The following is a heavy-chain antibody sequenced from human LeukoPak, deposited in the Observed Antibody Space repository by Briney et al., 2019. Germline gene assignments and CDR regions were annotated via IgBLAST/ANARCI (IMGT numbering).Heavy chain of an antibody. CDR1: GYTFTGYS. Sequence: GASVKVSCKGSGYTFTGYSMNWVRQAPGQGLEWMGWINPNSGDTKYAQNFQGRVTMTRDTSISTAYMELSRLRSDDTAVYYCATDRHTIAVAATLDYWGQGTLVIASS. CDR3: ATDRHTIAVAATLDY. V-gene: IGHV1-2*02. D-gene: IGHD6-19*01. J-gene: IGHJ4*02. CDR2: INPNSGDT.